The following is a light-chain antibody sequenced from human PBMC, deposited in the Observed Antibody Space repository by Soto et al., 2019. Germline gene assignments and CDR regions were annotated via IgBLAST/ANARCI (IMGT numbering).Light chain of an antibody. Sequence: EIVLTQSPATLSVFQGEKATLSCRASQSVSNNLAWYHKTPGQAPRPLIYGASTRATGVPARFSGSGSGTEFTLTISSLQSEDSAMYYCQQYSSWPFTFGPGTKVAIE. J-gene: IGKJ3*01. V-gene: IGKV3-15*01. CDR1: QSVSNN. CDR2: GAS. CDR3: QQYSSWPFT.